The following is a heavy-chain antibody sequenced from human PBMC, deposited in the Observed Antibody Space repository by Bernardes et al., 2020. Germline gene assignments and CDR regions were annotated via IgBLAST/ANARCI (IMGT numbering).Heavy chain of an antibody. D-gene: IGHD3-22*01. CDR2: ISGSGSNT. V-gene: IGHV3-23*01. CDR1: GFSFRSYA. J-gene: IGHJ5*02. CDR3: AKEPKYYFDSNNWFDP. Sequence: LCASSGFSFRSYAMSWVRKGPGKGLEWVEVISGSGSNTYYADSVKGRFTISRDNSKNTLYLQMNSLRVEDTAVYYWAKEPKYYFDSNNWFDPWGQGTLVTVSS.